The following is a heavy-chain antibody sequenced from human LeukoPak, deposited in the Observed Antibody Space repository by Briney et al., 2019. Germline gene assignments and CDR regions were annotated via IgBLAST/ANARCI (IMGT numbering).Heavy chain of an antibody. J-gene: IGHJ4*02. D-gene: IGHD6-13*01. CDR2: ISGSGGST. V-gene: IGHV3-23*01. CDR1: GFTFSSYA. Sequence: GGSLRLSCAASGFTFSSYAMSWVRQAPGKGLEWVSAISGSGGSTYYAGSVKGRFTISRDNSKNTLYPQMNSLRAEDTAVYYCAKAGTLGIAAAGRIDWGQGTLVTVSS. CDR3: AKAGTLGIAAAGRID.